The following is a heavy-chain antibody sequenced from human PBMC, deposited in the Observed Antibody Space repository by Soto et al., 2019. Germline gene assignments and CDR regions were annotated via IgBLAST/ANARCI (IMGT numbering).Heavy chain of an antibody. CDR3: ARVPRSGGSRHFMAGFAY. J-gene: IGHJ4*02. D-gene: IGHD2-15*01. Sequence: GGSLRLSCAASGFTFSSYAMHWVRQAPGKGLEWVAVISYDGSNKYYADSVKGRVTISRDNSKNTLYLQMHSLRAEDTAVYYCARVPRSGGSRHFMAGFAYWGQGTLFLVSS. CDR1: GFTFSSYA. CDR2: ISYDGSNK. V-gene: IGHV3-30-3*01.